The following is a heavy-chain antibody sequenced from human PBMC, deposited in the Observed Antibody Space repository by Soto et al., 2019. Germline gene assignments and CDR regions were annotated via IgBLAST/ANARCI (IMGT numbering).Heavy chain of an antibody. CDR2: IHNSEST. D-gene: IGHD3-10*01. Sequence: SETLSLTGTVSGASVRSGGHYWSWIRQYPGQGLEWIGYIHNSESTSYNPSLESRVFISLDTSRNQFSLKLKSVTAADTDVYYCAGGGDSWSQGTLVTVSS. CDR3: AGGGDS. V-gene: IGHV4-31*03. CDR1: GASVRSGGHY. J-gene: IGHJ4*02.